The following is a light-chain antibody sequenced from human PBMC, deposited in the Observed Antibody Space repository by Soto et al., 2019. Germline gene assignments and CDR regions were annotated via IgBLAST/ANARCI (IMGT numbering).Light chain of an antibody. J-gene: IGKJ4*01. Sequence: EIVLTQSPATLSLSPGERATLSCRASQSVSSYLAWYQQKPGQAPRLLIYDASNRATGIPARFSGSGFGTDFTLTISILEPEDFAVYYCQQRSNWPPTFGGGTKV. CDR2: DAS. CDR1: QSVSSY. CDR3: QQRSNWPPT. V-gene: IGKV3-11*01.